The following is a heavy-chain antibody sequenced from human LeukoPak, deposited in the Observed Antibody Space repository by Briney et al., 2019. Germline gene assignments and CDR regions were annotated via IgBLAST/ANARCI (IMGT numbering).Heavy chain of an antibody. J-gene: IGHJ4*02. CDR3: ERHAGNKGSSSLIDY. CDR1: GGSISSYY. Sequence: SETLSLTCAVSGGSISSYYWSWFRQPPGKGLEWIGYIHISGTINYNPPLQSRATLSLDMYKNHVSLKLRSVTAADTDVYFCERHAGNKGSSSLIDYWGQGILVTVSP. V-gene: IGHV4-59*08. D-gene: IGHD6-6*01. CDR2: IHISGTI.